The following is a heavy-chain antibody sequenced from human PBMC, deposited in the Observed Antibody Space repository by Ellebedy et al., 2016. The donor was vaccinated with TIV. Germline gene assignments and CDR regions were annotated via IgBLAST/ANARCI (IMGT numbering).Heavy chain of an antibody. CDR2: INPKNGAT. J-gene: IGHJ4*02. D-gene: IGHD3-22*01. Sequence: AASVTVSCKASGYTFTASYIHWVRQAPGQGLEWLGWINPKNGATNDGQKFQGRVTLTRDTSINTAYMELGRLTSDDTAVYYCARSVMKVVTAAPLGYWGQGTLVTVSS. V-gene: IGHV1-2*02. CDR3: ARSVMKVVTAAPLGY. CDR1: GYTFTASY.